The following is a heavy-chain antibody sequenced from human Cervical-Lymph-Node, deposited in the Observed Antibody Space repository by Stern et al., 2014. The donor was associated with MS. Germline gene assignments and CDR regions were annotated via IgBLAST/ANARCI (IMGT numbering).Heavy chain of an antibody. CDR3: ANYYSSGWYGWFDP. CDR1: GGSISSYY. J-gene: IGHJ5*02. V-gene: IGHV4-59*01. CDR2: IYYSGST. Sequence: QVQLQESGPGLVKPSETLSLTCTVSGGSISSYYWSWIRQPPGKGLEWIGYIYYSGSTNYNPSLKSRVTISVDTSKNQFSLKLSSVTAADTAVYYCANYYSSGWYGWFDPWGQGTLVTVSS. D-gene: IGHD6-19*01.